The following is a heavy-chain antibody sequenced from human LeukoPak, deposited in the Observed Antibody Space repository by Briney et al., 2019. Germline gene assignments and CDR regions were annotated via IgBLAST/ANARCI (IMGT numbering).Heavy chain of an antibody. Sequence: GESLKISCKGSGYSFTGYWIGWVRQMPGKGLEWMGVIYPGDSDTRYSPSFQGQVTTSADKSISTAYLQWSSLKASDTVMYYCARHAFSLGGSYYSGEFDYWGQGTLVTVSS. CDR2: IYPGDSDT. D-gene: IGHD1-26*01. CDR3: ARHAFSLGGSYYSGEFDY. CDR1: GYSFTGYW. V-gene: IGHV5-51*01. J-gene: IGHJ4*02.